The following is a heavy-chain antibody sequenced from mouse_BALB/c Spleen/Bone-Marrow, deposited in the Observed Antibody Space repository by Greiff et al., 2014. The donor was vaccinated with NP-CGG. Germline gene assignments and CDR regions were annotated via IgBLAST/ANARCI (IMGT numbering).Heavy chain of an antibody. CDR2: INPYNGDA. J-gene: IGHJ3*01. CDR3: TRSDRTRLAY. D-gene: IGHD2-14*01. CDR1: GYSFTGYF. Sequence: VQLKESGPELVKPGASVKISCKTSGYSFTGYFMSWVMQSRGKGLEWIGRINPYNGDAFYNEKFKGKATLTVDKSSSTAHMELRSLASEDSAVYYCTRSDRTRLAYWGQGTLVTVAA. V-gene: IGHV1-20*02.